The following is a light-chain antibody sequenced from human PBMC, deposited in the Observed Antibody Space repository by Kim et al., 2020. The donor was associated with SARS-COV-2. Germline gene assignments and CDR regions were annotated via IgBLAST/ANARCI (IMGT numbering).Light chain of an antibody. CDR3: DSWDSSGNHNVV. CDR1: SLKTYY. V-gene: IGLV3-19*02. J-gene: IGLJ2*01. CDR2: GKN. Sequence: SSELTQDPAVSVALGQTVRITCQGDSLKTYYATWYPQKPGQAPVRVIFGKNNRPSGIPHRFSGSNSGNTASLTITGAQAEDEADYYCDSWDSSGNHNVVFGGGTQLTVL.